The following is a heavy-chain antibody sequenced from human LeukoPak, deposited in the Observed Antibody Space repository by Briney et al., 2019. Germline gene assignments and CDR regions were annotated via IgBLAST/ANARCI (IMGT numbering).Heavy chain of an antibody. CDR3: ARGDMSGDIVVVPAVEGAFDI. V-gene: IGHV3-30*04. D-gene: IGHD2-2*01. CDR2: ISYXGXXK. Sequence: XXXXXXXKXLEXVAVISYXGXXKYYADSVKGRFTISRDNSKNTLYLQMNSLRAEDTAVYYCARGDMSGDIVVVPAVEGAFDIWGQGTMVTVSS. J-gene: IGHJ3*02.